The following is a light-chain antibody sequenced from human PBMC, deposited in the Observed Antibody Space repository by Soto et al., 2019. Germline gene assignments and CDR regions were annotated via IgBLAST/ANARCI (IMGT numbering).Light chain of an antibody. J-gene: IGLJ1*01. CDR3: CSYAGSSTFVFV. V-gene: IGLV2-23*03. CDR2: EGS. Sequence: QSVLTQPASVSGSPGQSITISCTGTSGDVGSYNLVSWYQQHPGKAPKLMIYEGSKRPSGVSNRFSGSKSGNTASLTISVLQAEDEADYYCCSYAGSSTFVFVFGTGTKVTVL. CDR1: SGDVGSYNL.